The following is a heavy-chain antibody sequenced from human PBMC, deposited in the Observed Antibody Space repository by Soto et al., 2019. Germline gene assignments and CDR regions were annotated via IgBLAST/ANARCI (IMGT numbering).Heavy chain of an antibody. CDR3: ARGGYWDPQNDAFDI. J-gene: IGHJ3*02. CDR1: GFTFSSYS. CDR2: ISSSSYI. Sequence: GGSLRLSCAASGFTFSSYSMNWVRQAPGKGLEWVSSISSSSYIYYADSVKGRFTISRDNAKNSLYLQMNSLRAEDTAVYYCARGGYWDPQNDAFDIWGQGTMVTVSS. D-gene: IGHD1-26*01. V-gene: IGHV3-21*01.